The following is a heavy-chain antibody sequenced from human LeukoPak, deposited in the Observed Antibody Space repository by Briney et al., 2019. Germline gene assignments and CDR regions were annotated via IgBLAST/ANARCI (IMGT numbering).Heavy chain of an antibody. CDR2: ISSSSSYI. D-gene: IGHD3-10*01. V-gene: IGHV3-21*04. Sequence: GGSLRLSCAASGFTFSSYNMNWVRQAPGKGLEWVSSISSSSSYIYYADSVKGRFTISRDNSKNTLYLQMNSLRAEDTAVYYCASGGHGWFGAFDYWGQGTLVTVSS. CDR1: GFTFSSYN. CDR3: ASGGHGWFGAFDY. J-gene: IGHJ4*02.